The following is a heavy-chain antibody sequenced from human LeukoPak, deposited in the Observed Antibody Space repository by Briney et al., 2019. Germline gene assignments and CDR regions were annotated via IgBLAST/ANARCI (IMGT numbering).Heavy chain of an antibody. CDR1: GXSISSYY. CDR2: IYYSGST. D-gene: IGHD3-10*01. CDR3: ARDVRVRRGLFDY. J-gene: IGHJ4*02. V-gene: IGHV4-59*12. Sequence: SETLSLTWTVSGXSISSYYWSWIRQPPGKGLEWIGYIYYSGSTNYNPSLKSRVTISVDTSKNQFSLKLSSVTAADTAVYYCARDVRVRRGLFDYWGQGTLVTVSS.